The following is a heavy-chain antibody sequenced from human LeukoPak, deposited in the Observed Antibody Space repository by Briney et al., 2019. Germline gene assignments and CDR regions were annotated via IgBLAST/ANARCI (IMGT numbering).Heavy chain of an antibody. V-gene: IGHV4-4*02. D-gene: IGHD3-10*01. CDR3: ARVRDGSGSLCDY. Sequence: SETLSLTCAVSGGSFSGSNWWTWVRQPPGKGLEWIGEINHRASTNINPSLKSRVTISVDKSKNQFSLIVNSMTAADTAVYYCARVRDGSGSLCDYWGQGTLVTVSS. CDR2: INHRAST. CDR1: GGSFSGSNW. J-gene: IGHJ4*02.